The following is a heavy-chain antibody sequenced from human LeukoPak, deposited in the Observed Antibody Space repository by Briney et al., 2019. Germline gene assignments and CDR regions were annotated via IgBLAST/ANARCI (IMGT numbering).Heavy chain of an antibody. V-gene: IGHV4-39*01. CDR1: GDSITSSSYY. D-gene: IGHD5-18*01. CDR2: IYYSGAT. J-gene: IGHJ5*02. CDR3: ARVKKIQLWFDSVGSWFDP. Sequence: SETLSLTCSVSGDSITSSSYYWGWIRQPPGKGLEWIGTIYYSGATYYNPSLKSQVTLSVDTSKNQFSLKLSSVTAADTAVYYCARVKKIQLWFDSVGSWFDPWGQGTLVTVSS.